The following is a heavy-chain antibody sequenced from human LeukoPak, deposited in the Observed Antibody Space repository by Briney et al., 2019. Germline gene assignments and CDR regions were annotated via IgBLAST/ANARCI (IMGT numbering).Heavy chain of an antibody. CDR2: IYYSGST. Sequence: SETLSLTCTVSGGSISSSFYYWGWIRQPPGKGLEWIGSIYYSGSTYYIPSLKSRLTISVDTSKNQFSLKLSSVTAADTAVYYCARQSGYYSVDAFDIWGQGTMVTVSS. J-gene: IGHJ3*02. V-gene: IGHV4-39*01. D-gene: IGHD3-22*01. CDR3: ARQSGYYSVDAFDI. CDR1: GGSISSSFYY.